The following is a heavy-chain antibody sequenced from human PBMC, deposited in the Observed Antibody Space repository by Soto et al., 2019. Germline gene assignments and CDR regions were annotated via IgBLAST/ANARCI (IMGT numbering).Heavy chain of an antibody. D-gene: IGHD2-2*01. Sequence: SETLSLTCNVSGWSMSMSRFHWAWILQTPGKGLEWIGSIHYSGSTYYNPSLRSRVTISVDRSKNQFSLKLSSVTAADTAVYYCARVPDRWGQGTLVTVSS. CDR1: GWSMSMSRFH. J-gene: IGHJ5*02. V-gene: IGHV4-39*07. CDR3: ARVPDR. CDR2: IHYSGST.